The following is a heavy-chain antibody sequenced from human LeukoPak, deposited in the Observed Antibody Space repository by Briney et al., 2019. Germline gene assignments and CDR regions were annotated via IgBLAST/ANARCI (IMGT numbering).Heavy chain of an antibody. Sequence: SETLCLTCTVSGVSISYYSWSWIRQPPGKGLEWIAYIYYTGNTNYNPSPKSRVTISVDTSKNQFSLKLTYVTPADTAVYYCARDGGYRGYDYAFDIWGQGTMVTVSS. CDR1: GVSISYYS. D-gene: IGHD5-12*01. V-gene: IGHV4-59*01. CDR2: IYYTGNT. J-gene: IGHJ3*02. CDR3: ARDGGYRGYDYAFDI.